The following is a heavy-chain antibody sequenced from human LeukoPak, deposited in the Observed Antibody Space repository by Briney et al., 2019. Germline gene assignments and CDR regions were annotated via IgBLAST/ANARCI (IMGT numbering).Heavy chain of an antibody. CDR2: IWYDGSNK. V-gene: IGHV3-33*06. CDR3: AKAGTRYYYDSSGYFDY. CDR1: GFTFSSYG. J-gene: IGHJ4*02. Sequence: PGGSLRLSCAASGFTFSSYGMHWVRQAPGKGLEWVAVIWYDGSNKYCADSVKGRFTISRDNSKNTLYLQMNSLRAEDTAVYYCAKAGTRYYYDSSGYFDYWGQGTLVTVSS. D-gene: IGHD3-22*01.